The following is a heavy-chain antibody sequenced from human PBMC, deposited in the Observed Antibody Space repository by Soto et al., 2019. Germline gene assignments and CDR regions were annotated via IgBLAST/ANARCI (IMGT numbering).Heavy chain of an antibody. V-gene: IGHV1-3*05. CDR2: INAGNGNT. CDR3: ARGPPCCWIDP. Sequence: QVQLVQSGAEEKKPGDSVKVSFKVSGYTFSRYAMHWVRQAPGQRLEWMGWINAGNGNTKYSQKFQGRVTITRDTSANTAYMELSSLRSEDTAVYYCARGPPCCWIDPWGQGTLVTVSS. CDR1: GYTFSRYA. D-gene: IGHD3-10*02. J-gene: IGHJ5*02.